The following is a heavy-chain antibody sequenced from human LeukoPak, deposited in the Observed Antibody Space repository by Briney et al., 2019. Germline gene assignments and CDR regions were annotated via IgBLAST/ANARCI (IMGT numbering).Heavy chain of an antibody. Sequence: PGGSLRLSCAASGFTFDDYAMHWVRQAPGKGLEWVSGISWNSGSIGYADSVKGRFTISRDNAKNSLYLQMNSLRAEDMALHYCAKGGEEQWLAADAFDIWGQGTMVTVSS. J-gene: IGHJ3*02. CDR1: GFTFDDYA. V-gene: IGHV3-9*03. CDR3: AKGGEEQWLAADAFDI. CDR2: ISWNSGSI. D-gene: IGHD6-19*01.